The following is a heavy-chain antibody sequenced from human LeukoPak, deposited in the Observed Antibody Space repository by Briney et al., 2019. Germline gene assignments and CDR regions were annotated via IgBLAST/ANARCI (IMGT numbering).Heavy chain of an antibody. D-gene: IGHD5-18*01. CDR1: GFTFSSYG. CDR3: ARDRRGYSYGYLAWFDP. Sequence: QPGGSLRLSCAASGFTFSSYGMHWVRQAPGKGLEWVAFIRYDGSNKYYADSVKGRFTISRDNSKNTLYLQMNSLRAEDTAVYYCARDRRGYSYGYLAWFDPWGQGTLVTVSS. V-gene: IGHV3-30*02. J-gene: IGHJ5*02. CDR2: IRYDGSNK.